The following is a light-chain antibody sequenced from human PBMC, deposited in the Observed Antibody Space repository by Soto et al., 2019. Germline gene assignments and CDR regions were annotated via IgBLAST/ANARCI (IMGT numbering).Light chain of an antibody. CDR3: QQYYSTPQT. Sequence: DIVMTQSPDSLAVSLGERATINCKSSQNILYSSNNNNYLAWYQQKPGQSPKLLIYWASTRESGVPDRFSGSGSGTDFTLTISSLQAEDVAVYYCQQYYSTPQTFGQGTKVDIK. J-gene: IGKJ1*01. CDR1: QNILYSSNNNNY. CDR2: WAS. V-gene: IGKV4-1*01.